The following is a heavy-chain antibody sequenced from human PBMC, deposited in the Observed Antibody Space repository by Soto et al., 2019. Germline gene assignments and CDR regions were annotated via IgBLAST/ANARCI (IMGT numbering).Heavy chain of an antibody. Sequence: QVQLQESGPGLVKPSGTLSPTCDVSGDSISSDKWRSWVRQSPGRGLEWIGEIHHRGTTNCNPSLKSRVTISIEKSKNQFSLEMTSLTAADTAIYYCARGGDWKFDFWGQGSLVTVSS. D-gene: IGHD2-21*02. CDR1: GDSISSDKW. V-gene: IGHV4-4*02. CDR2: IHHRGTT. J-gene: IGHJ4*02. CDR3: ARGGDWKFDF.